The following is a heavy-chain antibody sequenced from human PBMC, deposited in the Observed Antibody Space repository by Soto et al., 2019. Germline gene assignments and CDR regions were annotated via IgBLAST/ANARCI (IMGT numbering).Heavy chain of an antibody. Sequence: SETLSLTCTVSGGSISSSSYYWGWIRQPPGKGLEWIGSIYYSGSTYYNPSLKSRVTISVDTSKNQFSLKLSSVTAADTAVYYCARHSPGYDFWSGYYTESRYYYYYMDVWGKGTTVTVSS. CDR2: IYYSGST. J-gene: IGHJ6*03. CDR1: GGSISSSSYY. CDR3: ARHSPGYDFWSGYYTESRYYYYYMDV. V-gene: IGHV4-39*01. D-gene: IGHD3-3*01.